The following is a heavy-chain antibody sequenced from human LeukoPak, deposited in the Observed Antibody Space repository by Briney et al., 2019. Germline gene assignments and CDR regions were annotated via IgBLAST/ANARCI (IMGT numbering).Heavy chain of an antibody. D-gene: IGHD2-15*01. V-gene: IGHV4-59*13. CDR1: GGSISGYY. CDR2: IYYSGST. J-gene: IGHJ5*02. Sequence: PSETLSLTCTVSGGSISGYYWSWIRQSPGKGLEWIGNIYYSGSTNYNPSLKSRVTMSVDTSKNHFSLKVSSVTAADSAVYYCARAVVVAATVKWFDPWGQGTLVTVSS. CDR3: ARAVVVAATVKWFDP.